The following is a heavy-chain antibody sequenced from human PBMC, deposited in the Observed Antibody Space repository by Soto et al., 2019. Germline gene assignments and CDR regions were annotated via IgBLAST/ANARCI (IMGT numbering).Heavy chain of an antibody. V-gene: IGHV3-74*01. CDR1: GFTFSSYW. J-gene: IGHJ4*02. Sequence: EVQLVESGGGLVQPGGSLRLSCAASGFTFSSYWMHWVRQAPGKGLVWVSRINSDGSSTNYADSVKGQSTISRDNAKNTLYLQMNSLRAEDTAVYYCGRGASGSYRLDYWGQGTLVTVSS. CDR2: INSDGSST. D-gene: IGHD3-10*01. CDR3: GRGASGSYRLDY.